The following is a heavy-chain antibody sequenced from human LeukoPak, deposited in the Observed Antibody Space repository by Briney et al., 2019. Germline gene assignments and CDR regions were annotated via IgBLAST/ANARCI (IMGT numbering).Heavy chain of an antibody. CDR1: GYTFTGYY. J-gene: IGHJ5*02. CDR2: INPNSGGT. V-gene: IGHV1-2*02. CDR3: ARVADNPAAGRMYWFDP. Sequence: GASVKVSCKASGYTFTGYYMHWVRQAPGQGLEWVGWINPNSGGTNYAQNFQGRVTMTRDTSISTAYMELSRLRSDDTAVYYCARVADNPAAGRMYWFDPWGQGTLVTVSS. D-gene: IGHD6-13*01.